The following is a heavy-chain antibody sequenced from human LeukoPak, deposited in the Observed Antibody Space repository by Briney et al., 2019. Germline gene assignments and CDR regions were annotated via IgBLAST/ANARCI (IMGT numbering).Heavy chain of an antibody. CDR2: INEDGSTT. CDR3: VRDLGGRSGH. D-gene: IGHD1-26*01. J-gene: IGHJ4*02. V-gene: IGHV3-74*01. Sequence: GGSLRLSRAASGFTFSSNWMHWVRQAPGKGLVWVSRINEDGSTTNYADSVKGRSTIFRDNAKNTLYLQMNSLRAEDTAVYYCVRDLGGRSGHWGQGTLVTVSS. CDR1: GFTFSSNW.